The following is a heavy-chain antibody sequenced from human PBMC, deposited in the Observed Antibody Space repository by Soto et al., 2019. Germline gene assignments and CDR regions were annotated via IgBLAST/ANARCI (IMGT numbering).Heavy chain of an antibody. D-gene: IGHD3-22*01. CDR3: AKNPTYYYDSSGSNWFDP. CDR1: GFTFSSYA. CDR2: ISGSGGST. Sequence: GGSLRLSCAASGFTFSSYAMSWVRQAPGKGLEWVSAISGSGGSTYYADSVKGRFTISRDNSKNTLYLQMNSLRAEDTAVYYCAKNPTYYYDSSGSNWFDPWGQGTLVTVSS. V-gene: IGHV3-23*01. J-gene: IGHJ5*02.